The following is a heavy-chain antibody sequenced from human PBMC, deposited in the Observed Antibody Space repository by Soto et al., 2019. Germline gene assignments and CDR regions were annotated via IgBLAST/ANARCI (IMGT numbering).Heavy chain of an antibody. CDR1: GFTFSTSA. CDR2: ISGSGAGT. Sequence: LRLSCTASGFTFSTSAMSWVRQAPGRGLEWVSGISGSGAGTYYADSVKGRFTISRDNSKNTLYLQMSGLRAEDAAVYYCAKGPTVFGAVISFDYYYGMYVWGQGTPVTVSS. V-gene: IGHV3-23*01. CDR3: AKGPTVFGAVISFDYYYGMYV. D-gene: IGHD3-3*01. J-gene: IGHJ6*02.